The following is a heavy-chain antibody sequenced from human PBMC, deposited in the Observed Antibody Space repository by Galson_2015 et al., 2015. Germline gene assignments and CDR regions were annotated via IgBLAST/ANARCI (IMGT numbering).Heavy chain of an antibody. CDR1: GFTFSDSA. V-gene: IGHV3-73*01. J-gene: IGHJ4*02. CDR2: IRSKTNNYAT. Sequence: SLRLSCAASGFTFSDSAMHWVRQASGKGLEWVGRIRSKTNNYATAYAASMKGRFTISRDDSKNTAYLQMNSLKTEDTAVYYCTRLAGDHGGNVHDYWGQGTLVTVYS. CDR3: TRLAGDHGGNVHDY. D-gene: IGHD4-23*01.